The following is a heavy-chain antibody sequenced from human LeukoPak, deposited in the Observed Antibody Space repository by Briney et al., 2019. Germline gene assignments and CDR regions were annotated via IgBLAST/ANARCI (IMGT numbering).Heavy chain of an antibody. D-gene: IGHD3-22*01. J-gene: IGHJ4*02. Sequence: GGSLRLSCAASGFTFSDYYMSWIRQAPGKGLEWVSYISSSSSYTNYADSVKGRFTISRDNAKNSLYLQMNSLRAEDTAVYYCARDLWADSSGYPVDYWGQGTLVTVSS. CDR3: ARDLWADSSGYPVDY. CDR1: GFTFSDYY. CDR2: ISSSSSYT. V-gene: IGHV3-11*06.